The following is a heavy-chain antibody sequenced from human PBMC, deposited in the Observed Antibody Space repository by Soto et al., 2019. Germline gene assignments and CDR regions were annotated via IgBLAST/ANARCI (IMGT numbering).Heavy chain of an antibody. CDR3: ARLRDTAMVRENWYFDL. J-gene: IGHJ2*01. CDR1: GFTFSSYD. Sequence: GGSLRLSCAASGFTFSSYDMHWVRQATGKGLEWVSAIGTAGDTYYPGSVKGRFTISRENAKNSLYLQMNSLRAEDTAVYYCARLRDTAMVRENWYFDLWGRGTLVTVSS. V-gene: IGHV3-13*01. D-gene: IGHD5-18*01. CDR2: IGTAGDT.